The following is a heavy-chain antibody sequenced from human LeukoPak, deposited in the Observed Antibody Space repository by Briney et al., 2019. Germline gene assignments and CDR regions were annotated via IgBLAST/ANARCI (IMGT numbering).Heavy chain of an antibody. CDR2: INHSGST. Sequence: PSETLSLTCAVYGGSFSGYYWSWIRQPPGKGLEWIGEINHSGSTNYNPSLKSRVTISVDTSKNQFSLKLSSVTAADTAVYYCARAQSRLSWFDPWGQGTLVTVSS. V-gene: IGHV4-34*01. J-gene: IGHJ5*02. CDR1: GGSFSGYY. CDR3: ARAQSRLSWFDP.